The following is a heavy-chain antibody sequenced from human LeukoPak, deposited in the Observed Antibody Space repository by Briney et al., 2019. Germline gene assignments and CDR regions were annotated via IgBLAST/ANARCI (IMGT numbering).Heavy chain of an antibody. Sequence: GRSLRLSCAASGFTFSSYAMHWVRQAPGKGLEWVAVISYDGSNKYYADSVKGRFTISRDNSKNTLYLQMNSLRAEDTAVYYCARDAPPYYYDSSGYYWTYWGQGTLVTVSS. J-gene: IGHJ4*02. D-gene: IGHD3-22*01. CDR2: ISYDGSNK. CDR3: ARDAPPYYYDSSGYYWTY. V-gene: IGHV3-30-3*01. CDR1: GFTFSSYA.